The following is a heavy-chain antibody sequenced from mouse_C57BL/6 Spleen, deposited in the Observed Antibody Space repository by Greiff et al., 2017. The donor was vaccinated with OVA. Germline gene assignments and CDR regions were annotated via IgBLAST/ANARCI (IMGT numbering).Heavy chain of an antibody. CDR2: ISDGGSYT. CDR1: GFTFSSYA. V-gene: IGHV5-4*01. D-gene: IGHD1-1*01. Sequence: EVQLVESGGGLVKPGGSLKLSCAASGFTFSSYAMSWVRQTPEKRLEWVATISDGGSYTYYPDNVKGRFTISRDNAKNNLYLQMSHLKSEDTAMYYCARDGSSLFDYWGQGTTLTGSS. J-gene: IGHJ2*01. CDR3: ARDGSSLFDY.